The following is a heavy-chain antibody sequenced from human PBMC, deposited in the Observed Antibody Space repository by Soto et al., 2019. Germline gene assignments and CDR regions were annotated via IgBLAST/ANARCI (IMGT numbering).Heavy chain of an antibody. Sequence: LRLSCAASGITFSNTWMHWVRQVPGKGLVWVAYINSDGTTTTYADSVRGRFTISRDNAKNTVYLQMNSLRAEDTALYYCTTDGSYAQYVWGQGTAVTSP. CDR1: GITFSNTW. CDR2: INSDGTTT. V-gene: IGHV3-74*01. D-gene: IGHD2-2*01. J-gene: IGHJ6*02. CDR3: TTDGSYAQYV.